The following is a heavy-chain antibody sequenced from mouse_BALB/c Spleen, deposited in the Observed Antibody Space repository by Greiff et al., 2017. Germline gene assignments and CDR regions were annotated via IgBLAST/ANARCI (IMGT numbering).Heavy chain of an antibody. V-gene: IGHV5-17*02. D-gene: IGHD4-1*01. J-gene: IGHJ4*01. Sequence: EVQVVESGGGLVQPGGSRKLSCAASGFTFSSFGMHWVRQAPEKGLEWVAYISSGSSTIYYADTVKGRFTISRDNPKNTLFLQMTSLRSEDTAMYYCARTGTDGAMDYWGQGTSVTVSS. CDR3: ARTGTDGAMDY. CDR2: ISSGSSTI. CDR1: GFTFSSFG.